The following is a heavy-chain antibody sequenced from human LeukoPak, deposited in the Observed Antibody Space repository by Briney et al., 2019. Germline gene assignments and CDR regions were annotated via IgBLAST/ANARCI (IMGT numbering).Heavy chain of an antibody. Sequence: PETLSLTCTVSGGSISSSSYYWGWIRQPPGKGLEWIARIYYSGSTYYNPSLKSRVTISVDTSKNQFSLKLTSVTAADTAVYFCATTGSQYCSSTTCYAWFDPWGQGTLVTVSS. D-gene: IGHD2-2*01. CDR3: ATTGSQYCSSTTCYAWFDP. V-gene: IGHV4-39*07. CDR2: IYYSGST. CDR1: GGSISSSSYY. J-gene: IGHJ5*02.